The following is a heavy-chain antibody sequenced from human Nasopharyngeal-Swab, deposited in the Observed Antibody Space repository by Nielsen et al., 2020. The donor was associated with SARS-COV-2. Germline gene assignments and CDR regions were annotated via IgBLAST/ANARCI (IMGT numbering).Heavy chain of an antibody. CDR1: GDSITNYY. CDR3: ARWSTISRFFDF. V-gene: IGHV4-59*01. D-gene: IGHD1-26*01. J-gene: IGHJ4*02. Sequence: SETLSLTCTVSGDSITNYYWSWIRQPPGKELEWIGNFYYSGSTNHSPSLKSRVTISADTSKNQFSLKLTTVTAADTAVYYCARWSTISRFFDFWGQGTQVTVSS. CDR2: FYYSGST.